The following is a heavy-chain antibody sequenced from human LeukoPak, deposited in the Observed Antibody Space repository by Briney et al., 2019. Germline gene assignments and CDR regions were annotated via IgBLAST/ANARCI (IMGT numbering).Heavy chain of an antibody. CDR1: GFTFNNYA. CDR2: ISYDGSNK. J-gene: IGHJ4*02. CDR3: ARDVIRGVVVVARTLDF. Sequence: PGGSLRLSCAASGFTFNNYAMHWVRQAPGKGLEWVALISYDGSNKYYADSVKGRFTVSRDNSKNTLSLQMNSLRTEDTAVYYCARDVIRGVVVVARTLDFWGQGSLVTVSS. D-gene: IGHD2-15*01. V-gene: IGHV3-30*04.